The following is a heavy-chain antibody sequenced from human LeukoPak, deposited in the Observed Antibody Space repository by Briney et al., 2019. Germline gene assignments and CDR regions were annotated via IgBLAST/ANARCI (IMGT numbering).Heavy chain of an antibody. V-gene: IGHV3-7*01. Sequence: QSGGSLRLSCAASGFTFSSYWMSWVRQAPGKGLEWVANIKQDGSEKYYLDSVKGRFTISRDNAKNSLYLQMNSLRAEDTAVYYCAKVARYYYYDSSGYYDDAFDIWGQGTMVTVSS. J-gene: IGHJ3*02. CDR2: IKQDGSEK. CDR3: AKVARYYYYDSSGYYDDAFDI. D-gene: IGHD3-22*01. CDR1: GFTFSSYW.